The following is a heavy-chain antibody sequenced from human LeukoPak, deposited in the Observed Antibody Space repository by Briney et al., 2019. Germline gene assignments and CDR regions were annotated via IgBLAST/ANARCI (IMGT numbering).Heavy chain of an antibody. CDR3: ATDTHLWFGELYAFDI. D-gene: IGHD3-10*01. CDR2: FDPEDGET. V-gene: IGHV1-24*01. Sequence: ASVKVSCKVSGYTLTELSMHWVRQAPGKGLEWMGGFDPEDGETIYAQKFQGRVTMTEDTSTDTAYMELSSLRSEDTAVYYCATDTHLWFGELYAFDIWGQGTTVTVSS. CDR1: GYTLTELS. J-gene: IGHJ3*02.